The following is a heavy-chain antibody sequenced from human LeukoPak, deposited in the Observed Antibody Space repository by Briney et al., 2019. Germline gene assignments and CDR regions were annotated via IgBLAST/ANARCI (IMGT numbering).Heavy chain of an antibody. CDR1: GFTVSSNY. V-gene: IGHV3-53*01. D-gene: IGHD5-24*01. CDR3: AAAHGPATRFDY. Sequence: GGSLRLSCAASGFTVSSNYMSWVRQAPGKGLEWVSVIYSGGSTYYADSVKGRFTISRDNSKNTLYLQMNSLRAEDTAVYYCAAAHGPATRFDYWGQGTLVTVSS. J-gene: IGHJ4*02. CDR2: IYSGGST.